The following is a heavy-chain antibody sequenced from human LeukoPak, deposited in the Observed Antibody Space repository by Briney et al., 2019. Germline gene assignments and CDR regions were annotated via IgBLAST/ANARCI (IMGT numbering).Heavy chain of an antibody. CDR3: ARDKGYYDSSGYYRWVYYYGMDV. D-gene: IGHD3-22*01. CDR2: IYSGGST. V-gene: IGHV3-66*01. CDR1: GFTVSSNY. J-gene: IGHJ6*02. Sequence: PGGSLRLSCAASGFTVSSNYMSWVRQAPGKGLEWVSVIYSGGSTYYADSVKGRFTISRDNSKNTLYLQMNSLRAEDTAVYYCARDKGYYDSSGYYRWVYYYGMDVWGQGTTVTVSS.